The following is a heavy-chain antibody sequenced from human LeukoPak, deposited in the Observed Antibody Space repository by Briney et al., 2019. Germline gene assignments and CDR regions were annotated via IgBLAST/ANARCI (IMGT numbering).Heavy chain of an antibody. V-gene: IGHV1-69*06. D-gene: IGHD3-3*01. CDR2: IIPIFGTA. CDR1: GCTFTSYA. J-gene: IGHJ6*03. Sequence: GASVKVSCKASGCTFTSYAISWVRQAPGQGLEWMGGIIPIFGTANYAQKFQGRVTITADKSTSTAYMELSSLRSEDTAVYYCARGTIFGLYYYMDVWGKGTTVTVSS. CDR3: ARGTIFGLYYYMDV.